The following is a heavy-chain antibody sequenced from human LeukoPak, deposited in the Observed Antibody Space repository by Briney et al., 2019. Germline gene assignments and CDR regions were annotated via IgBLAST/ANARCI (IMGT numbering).Heavy chain of an antibody. CDR3: AELGITMIGGV. D-gene: IGHD3-10*02. J-gene: IGHJ6*04. CDR1: GFTFSSYE. CDR2: ISSSGSTI. V-gene: IGHV3-48*03. Sequence: GGSLRLSCAASGFTFSSYEMNWVRQAPGKGLEWVSYISSSGSTIYYADSVKGRFTISRDNAKNSLYLQMDSLRAEDAAVYYCAELGITMIGGVWGKGTTVTISS.